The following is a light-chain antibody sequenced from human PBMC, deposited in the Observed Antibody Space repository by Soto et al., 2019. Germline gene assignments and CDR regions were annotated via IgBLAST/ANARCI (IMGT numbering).Light chain of an antibody. CDR1: QSVSSN. V-gene: IGKV3-11*01. CDR3: QQRSNWPLT. Sequence: EVVMTQSPGTLSLSPGEAATLSCRASQSVSSNLAWYQQKPGQAPRLLIYDASNRATGIPARFSGSGSGTDFTLTISSLEAEDFAVYYCQQRSNWPLTFGGGTKVDIK. CDR2: DAS. J-gene: IGKJ4*01.